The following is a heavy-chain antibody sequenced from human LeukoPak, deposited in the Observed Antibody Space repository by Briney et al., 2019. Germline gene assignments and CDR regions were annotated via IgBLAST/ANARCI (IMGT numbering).Heavy chain of an antibody. CDR1: GFTFSKYW. J-gene: IGHJ4*02. CDR3: ARDQTLTSTPGPDY. D-gene: IGHD2-8*02. Sequence: PGGSLRLSCAASGFTFSKYWMHWVRQAPGKGLVWVSRITIDGSSTSYADSVKGRFTISRDNAKNTLYLQMNSLRAEDTAVYYCARDQTLTSTPGPDYCGQGTLVTVSS. CDR2: ITIDGSST. V-gene: IGHV3-74*01.